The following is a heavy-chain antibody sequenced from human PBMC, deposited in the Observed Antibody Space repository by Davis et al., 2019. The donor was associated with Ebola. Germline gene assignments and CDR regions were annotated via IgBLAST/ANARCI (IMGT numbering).Heavy chain of an antibody. CDR3: ARSLRITMIVVAPTPWFDP. Sequence: ASVKVSCKASGDSFNNDGISWVRQAPGQGLEWMGWINPNSGGTNYAQKFQGWVTMTRDTSISTAYMELSRLRSDDTAVYYCARSLRITMIVVAPTPWFDPWGQGTLVTVSS. CDR2: INPNSGGT. CDR1: GDSFNNDG. D-gene: IGHD3-22*01. V-gene: IGHV1-2*04. J-gene: IGHJ5*02.